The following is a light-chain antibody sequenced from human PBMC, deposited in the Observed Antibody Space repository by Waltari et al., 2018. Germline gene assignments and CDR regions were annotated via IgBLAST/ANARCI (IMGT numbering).Light chain of an antibody. Sequence: EIVLTQSPGTLSLSPGERATLSCRASQSVSRSLAWYRQKPGQAPRLLIYDASTRATGIPDRFSGSGSGTDFSLTISRLEPEDFAVYYCQKYVSLPATFGQGTKVEIK. V-gene: IGKV3-20*01. CDR1: QSVSRS. CDR3: QKYVSLPAT. CDR2: DAS. J-gene: IGKJ1*01.